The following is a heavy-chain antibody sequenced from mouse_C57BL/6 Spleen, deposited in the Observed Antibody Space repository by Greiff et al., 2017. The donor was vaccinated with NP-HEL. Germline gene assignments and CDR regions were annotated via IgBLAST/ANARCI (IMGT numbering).Heavy chain of an antibody. CDR1: GYTFTSYW. CDR2: IDPSDSYT. V-gene: IGHV1-69*01. Sequence: VQLQQPGAELVMPGASVKLSCKASGYTFTSYWMHWVKQRPGQGLEWIGEIDPSDSYTNYNQKFKGKSTVTVDKTSSTAYMQLSSLTSEYSAVYYCARVGYYFDYWGQGTTLTVSS. J-gene: IGHJ2*01. CDR3: ARVGYYFDY.